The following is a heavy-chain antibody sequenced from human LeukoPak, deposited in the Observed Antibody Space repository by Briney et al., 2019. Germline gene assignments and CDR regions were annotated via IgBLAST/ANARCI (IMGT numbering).Heavy chain of an antibody. Sequence: SQTLSLTCNVSGVSVSDGRYCWTWIRQHPGKGLEWSGYKYESASAKYNPTLKGRLTISITTSKNQFCLQPSSVTAADTATVFCATPYCSSINGLDV. J-gene: IGHJ3*01. CDR2: KYESASA. V-gene: IGHV4-31*03. CDR3: ATPYCSSINGLDV. CDR1: GVSVSDGRYC. D-gene: IGHD2-2*01.